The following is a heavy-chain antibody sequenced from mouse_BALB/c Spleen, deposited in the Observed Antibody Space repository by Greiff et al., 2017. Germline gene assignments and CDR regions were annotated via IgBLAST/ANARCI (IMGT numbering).Heavy chain of an antibody. D-gene: IGHD2-1*01. CDR2: IRLKSINYAT. J-gene: IGHJ2*01. CDR3: TRQALPSPYGNFDY. Sequence: EVKLVESGGGLVQPGGSMKLSCVASGFTFSNYWMNWVRQSPEKGLEWVAEIRLKSINYATHYAESVKGRFTISRDDSKSSVYLQMNNLRAEDTGIYYCTRQALPSPYGNFDYWGQGTTLTVSS. CDR1: GFTFSNYW. V-gene: IGHV6-6*02.